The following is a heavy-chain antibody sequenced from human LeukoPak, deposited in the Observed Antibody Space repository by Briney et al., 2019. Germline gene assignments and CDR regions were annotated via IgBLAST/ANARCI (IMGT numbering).Heavy chain of an antibody. CDR1: GYTFTGYY. J-gene: IGHJ3*01. Sequence: ASVKVSCKASGYTFTGYYIHWVRQAPGQGLEWMGWINPNSGGTNYAQNFQGSITMTRDTSISTAYMGLSRLRSDDTAVYYCATTRRYYYDSSGPDAFDLWGQGTMVTVSS. D-gene: IGHD3-22*01. V-gene: IGHV1-2*02. CDR3: ATTRRYYYDSSGPDAFDL. CDR2: INPNSGGT.